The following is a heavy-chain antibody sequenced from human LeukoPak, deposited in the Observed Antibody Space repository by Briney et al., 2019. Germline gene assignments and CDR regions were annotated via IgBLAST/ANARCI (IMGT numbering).Heavy chain of an antibody. J-gene: IGHJ6*03. CDR2: INWNGGST. CDR1: GFTFDDYG. Sequence: GGSLRLSCAASGFTFDDYGMSWVRQAPGKGLEWVSGINWNGGSTGYADSVKGRFTISRDNAKNSLYLQMNSLRAEDTALYYCARGAVAGPYYYYYMDVWGKVTTVTVSS. CDR3: ARGAVAGPYYYYYMDV. D-gene: IGHD6-19*01. V-gene: IGHV3-20*04.